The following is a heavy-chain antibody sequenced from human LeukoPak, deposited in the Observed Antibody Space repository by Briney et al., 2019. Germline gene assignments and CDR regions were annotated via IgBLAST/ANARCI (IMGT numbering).Heavy chain of an antibody. CDR3: ARDADEEMATIGLLDY. Sequence: SETLSLTCAVYGGSFSGYYWSWIRQPPGKGLEWIGEINHSGSTNYNPSLKSRVTISVDTSKNQFSLKLSSVTAADTAVYYCARDADEEMATIGLLDYWGQGTLVTVSS. V-gene: IGHV4-34*01. J-gene: IGHJ4*02. CDR1: GGSFSGYY. CDR2: INHSGST. D-gene: IGHD5-24*01.